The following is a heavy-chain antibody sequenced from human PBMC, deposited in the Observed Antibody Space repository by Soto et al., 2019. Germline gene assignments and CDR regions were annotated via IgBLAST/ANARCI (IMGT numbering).Heavy chain of an antibody. J-gene: IGHJ5*01. V-gene: IGHV3-66*01. CDR1: GFTVSISY. CDR2: IYSDGNT. D-gene: IGHD3-10*02. CDR3: ARDVPHNWFDS. Sequence: PGGSLRLSCAASGFTVSISYMTWVRQVPGKGLEWVSIIYSDGNTYYADSVKGRFTASRDNAKNMVFLQMNSLRVEDTAVYYCARDVPHNWFDSWGQGTLVTVSS.